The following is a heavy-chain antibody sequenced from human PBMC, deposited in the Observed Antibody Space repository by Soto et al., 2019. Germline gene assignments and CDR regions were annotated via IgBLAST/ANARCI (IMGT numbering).Heavy chain of an antibody. J-gene: IGHJ4*02. Sequence: SETLCLTCTVSGVTISSYYWIWIRQPPGKGLEWIGYIYYSGSTNYNPSLKSRVTISVDTSKNQFSLKLSSVTAADTAVYYCARLSGYSSSWGQGTLVTVSS. V-gene: IGHV4-59*08. CDR1: GVTISSYY. D-gene: IGHD6-6*01. CDR2: IYYSGST. CDR3: ARLSGYSSS.